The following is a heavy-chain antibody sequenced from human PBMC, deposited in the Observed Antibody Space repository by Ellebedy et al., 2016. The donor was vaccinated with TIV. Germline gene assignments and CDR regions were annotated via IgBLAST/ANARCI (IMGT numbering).Heavy chain of an antibody. D-gene: IGHD4-17*01. Sequence: GGSLRLSCAASGFTFSSYAMSWVRQAPGKGLEWVSAISTSGGSTYYADSVKGRFTISRDNSKNTLYLQMNSLRVEDTAVYYCARWPSGDAPLDYWGQGTLVTVSS. V-gene: IGHV3-23*01. CDR2: ISTSGGST. J-gene: IGHJ4*02. CDR1: GFTFSSYA. CDR3: ARWPSGDAPLDY.